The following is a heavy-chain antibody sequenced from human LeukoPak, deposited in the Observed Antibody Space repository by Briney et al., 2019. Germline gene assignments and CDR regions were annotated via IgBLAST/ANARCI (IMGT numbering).Heavy chain of an antibody. CDR1: GGSISSSNW. CDR2: IYHSGST. CDR3: ARDEAPAATHDAFDI. V-gene: IGHV4-4*02. Sequence: SENLSLTCAVSGGSISSSNWWSWVRQPPGKGLEWIGEIYHSGSTNYNPSLKSRVTISVDRSKNQFSLKLSSVTAADTAVYYCARDEAPAATHDAFDIWGQGTMVTVSS. J-gene: IGHJ3*02. D-gene: IGHD2-2*01.